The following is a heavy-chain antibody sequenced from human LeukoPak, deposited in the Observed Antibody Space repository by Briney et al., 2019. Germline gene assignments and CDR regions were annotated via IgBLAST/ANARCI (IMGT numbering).Heavy chain of an antibody. D-gene: IGHD5-12*01. Sequence: PSETLSLTCTVSGGSIGTSTYYGGWVRQPPGKGLEWIGSMYYGGTTYYNPSLKIRVTLSVDTSKNQFSLRLSSVTAADSAVYFCATGKYSGYYDYWGQGTLVTVSS. V-gene: IGHV4-39*01. J-gene: IGHJ4*02. CDR2: MYYGGTT. CDR3: ATGKYSGYYDY. CDR1: GGSIGTSTYY.